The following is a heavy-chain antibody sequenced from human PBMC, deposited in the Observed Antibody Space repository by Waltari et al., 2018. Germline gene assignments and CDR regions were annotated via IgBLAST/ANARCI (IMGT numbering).Heavy chain of an antibody. CDR1: GFTFSSYA. J-gene: IGHJ2*01. CDR2: SYSGGST. CDR3: AKGAVASYFDL. V-gene: IGHV3-23*03. D-gene: IGHD6-19*01. Sequence: EVQLLESGGGLVQPGGSLRLSCAASGFTFSSYAMSGVRQAPGKGLEWVSVSYSGGSTYYADSVKGRFTISRDNSKNTLYLQMNSLRAEDTAVYYCAKGAVASYFDLWGRGTLVTVSS.